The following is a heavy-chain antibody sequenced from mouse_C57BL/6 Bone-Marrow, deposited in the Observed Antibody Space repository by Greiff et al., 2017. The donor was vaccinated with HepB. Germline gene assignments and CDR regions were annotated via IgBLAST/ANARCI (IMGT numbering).Heavy chain of an antibody. V-gene: IGHV5-17*01. Sequence: EVKLVESGGGLVKPGGSLKLSCAASGFTFSDYGMHWVRQAPEKGLEWVAYISSGSSTIYYADTVKGRFTISRDNAKNTLFLQRTSLRSEDTAMYYCARLSNRYFDVWGTVTTVTVSS. D-gene: IGHD2-5*01. J-gene: IGHJ1*03. CDR2: ISSGSSTI. CDR1: GFTFSDYG. CDR3: ARLSNRYFDV.